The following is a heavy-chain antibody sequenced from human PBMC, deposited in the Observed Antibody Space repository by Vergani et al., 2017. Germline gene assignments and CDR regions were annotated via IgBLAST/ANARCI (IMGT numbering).Heavy chain of an antibody. CDR3: GGGGLTIVGGEY. J-gene: IGHJ4*02. CDR2: IYYSVST. V-gene: IGHV4-31*03. CDR1: GGSISSGGSY. D-gene: IGHD3-10*01. Sequence: QVQLQESGPGLVKPSQTLSLTCTVSGGSISSGGSYWSWVRQHRGKGLEWIGYIYYSVSTYYNPSLKSRVTMSVDTSKNQFSLKLSSVTAADPAVYYCGGGGLTIVGGEYWGQGTLVTVSS.